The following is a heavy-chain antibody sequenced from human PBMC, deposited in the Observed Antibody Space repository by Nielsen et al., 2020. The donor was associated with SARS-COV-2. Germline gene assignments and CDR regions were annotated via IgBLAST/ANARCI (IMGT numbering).Heavy chain of an antibody. CDR3: ARGGKRFDSSGYFSPDY. Sequence: DSVEGRFTISRDNSKNTLYLQMNSLRAEDTAVYYCARGGKRFDSSGYFSPDYWGQGTLVTVSS. J-gene: IGHJ4*02. D-gene: IGHD3-22*01. V-gene: IGHV3-30*01.